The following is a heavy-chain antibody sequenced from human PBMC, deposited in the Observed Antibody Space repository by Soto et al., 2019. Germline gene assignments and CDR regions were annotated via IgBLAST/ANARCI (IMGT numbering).Heavy chain of an antibody. Sequence: QVQLQQWGAGLLKPSETLSLTCAVYGGSFSGYYWSWIRQPPGKGLEWIGEINHSGSTNYNPSLKSRVTISVEASKNQLALKLSSVTAADTAVYYCESRVRGGRDVWGQGTTVTVSS. CDR1: GGSFSGYY. CDR2: INHSGST. CDR3: ESRVRGGRDV. D-gene: IGHD3-10*01. J-gene: IGHJ6*02. V-gene: IGHV4-34*01.